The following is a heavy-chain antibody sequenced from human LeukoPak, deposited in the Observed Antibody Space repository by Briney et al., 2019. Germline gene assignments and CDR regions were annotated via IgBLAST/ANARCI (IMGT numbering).Heavy chain of an antibody. CDR3: ARTHYDSSAYYSPAGY. Sequence: GSLKVSCKTSGYSFNSYYIHWVRQAPGQGLECMACINVNTGVAHYAQTFHGRVTMTRDTSISTVYIELSRLRSDDTAVFYCARTHYDSSAYYSPAGYWGQGTLVTVSS. J-gene: IGHJ4*02. CDR2: INVNTGVA. V-gene: IGHV1-2*02. CDR1: GYSFNSYY. D-gene: IGHD3-22*01.